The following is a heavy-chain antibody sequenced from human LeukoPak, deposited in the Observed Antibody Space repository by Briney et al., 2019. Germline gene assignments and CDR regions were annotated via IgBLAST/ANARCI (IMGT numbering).Heavy chain of an antibody. CDR3: ARGGGYSYGYYFDY. V-gene: IGHV4-59*01. J-gene: IGHJ4*02. CDR1: GGSISSYY. Sequence: SETLSLTCTVSGGSISSYYWSWIRQPPGKGLEWIGYIYYSGSTNYNPSLKSRVTISVDTSKNQFSRKLSSVTAADTAVYYCARGGGYSYGYYFDYWGQGTLVTVSS. CDR2: IYYSGST. D-gene: IGHD5-18*01.